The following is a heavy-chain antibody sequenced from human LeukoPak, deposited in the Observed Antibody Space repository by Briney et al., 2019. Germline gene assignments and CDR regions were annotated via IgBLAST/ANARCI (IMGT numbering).Heavy chain of an antibody. J-gene: IGHJ4*02. CDR3: ASERSPLVVVVAPADGPFDY. D-gene: IGHD2-15*01. Sequence: ASVKVSFKASGYTFTGYYMHWVRQAPGQGLEWMGWINPNSGGTNYAQKFQGRVTMTRDPSTSTAYIEPSRLRSDDTAVYYCASERSPLVVVVAPADGPFDYWGQATLLTVSS. CDR2: INPNSGGT. V-gene: IGHV1-2*02. CDR1: GYTFTGYY.